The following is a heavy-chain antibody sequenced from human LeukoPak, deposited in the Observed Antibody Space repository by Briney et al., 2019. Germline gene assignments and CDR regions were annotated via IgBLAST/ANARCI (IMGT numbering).Heavy chain of an antibody. CDR1: GGPISTTDYY. Sequence: SKTLRFTCTVSGGPISTTDYYWAWIRQSPGKGLEWIGSIYYRGSTYYNPPLKRRVTISVDTSKRRFSLKLSSVTAADTAVYYCARHEAIRYFDSSLPFASWGQGWPATVSS. J-gene: IGHJ1*01. CDR2: IYYRGST. V-gene: IGHV4-39*01. CDR3: ARHEAIRYFDSSLPFAS. D-gene: IGHD3-9*01.